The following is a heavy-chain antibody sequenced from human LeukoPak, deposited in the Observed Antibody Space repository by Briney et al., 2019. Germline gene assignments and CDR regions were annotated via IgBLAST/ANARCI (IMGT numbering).Heavy chain of an antibody. CDR2: INPNSGGT. CDR1: GYTFTGYY. D-gene: IGHD6-13*01. CDR3: ARVLAAALDY. J-gene: IGHJ4*02. Sequence: GASVKVSFKASGYTFTGYYIHWVRQAPGQGLEWMGRINPNSGGTDYAPKFQGRVTMTRDTSISTAFMELSSLRSDDTAVYYCARVLAAALDYWGQGTLVTVSS. V-gene: IGHV1-2*06.